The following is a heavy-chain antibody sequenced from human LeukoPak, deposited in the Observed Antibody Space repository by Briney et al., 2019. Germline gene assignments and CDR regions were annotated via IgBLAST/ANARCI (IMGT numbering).Heavy chain of an antibody. V-gene: IGHV4-59*01. J-gene: IGHJ4*02. CDR2: IYYSGST. CDR1: GGSIRSYY. CDR3: ARVGSSGWSFDY. Sequence: SEILSLTCTVSGGSIRSYYWGWIRQPPGKGLEWIGYIYYSGSTNYNPSLKSRVTISVDTSKNQFSLRLSSVTAADTAVYYCARVGSSGWSFDYWGQGTLVTVSS. D-gene: IGHD6-19*01.